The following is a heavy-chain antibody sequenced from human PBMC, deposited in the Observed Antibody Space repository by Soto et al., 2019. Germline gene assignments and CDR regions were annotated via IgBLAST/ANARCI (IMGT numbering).Heavy chain of an antibody. J-gene: IGHJ4*01. D-gene: IGHD2-15*01. CDR3: PRRERSGSYSDY. Sequence: EVQLVESGGGLVQPGGSLRLSCAASGFTFSSYSMNWVRQAPGKGLEWVSYISSSSSPIYYADSVKGRFTISRDNAKNPLYLQINSLRADDTAVYYCPRRERSGSYSDYSGHRTLVTVSS. V-gene: IGHV3-48*01. CDR1: GFTFSSYS. CDR2: ISSSSSPI.